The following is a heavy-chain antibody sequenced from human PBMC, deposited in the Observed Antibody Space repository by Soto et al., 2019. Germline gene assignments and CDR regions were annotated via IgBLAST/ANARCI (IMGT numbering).Heavy chain of an antibody. V-gene: IGHV4-31*03. Sequence: PSETLSLTCTVSGGSISSGGYYWSWIRQHPGKGLEWIGYIYYSGSTYYNPSLKSRVTISVDTSKNQFSLKLSSVTAADTAVYYCARSKFPRIFNYWGQGTLVTVSS. J-gene: IGHJ4*02. CDR2: IYYSGST. CDR1: GGSISSGGYY. D-gene: IGHD2-15*01. CDR3: ARSKFPRIFNY.